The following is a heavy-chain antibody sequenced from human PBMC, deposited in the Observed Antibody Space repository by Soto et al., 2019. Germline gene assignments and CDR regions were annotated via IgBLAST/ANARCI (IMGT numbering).Heavy chain of an antibody. CDR1: GFTFSSYG. CDR2: ISYDGSNK. V-gene: IGHV3-30*18. D-gene: IGHD6-6*01. J-gene: IGHJ6*02. Sequence: GGSLRLSCAASGFTFSSYGMHWVRQAPGKGLEWVAVISYDGSNKYYAVSVKGRFTISRDNSKNTLYLQMNSLRAEDTAVYYCAKDRGYSSSENYYYYGMDVWGQGTTVTVSS. CDR3: AKDRGYSSSENYYYYGMDV.